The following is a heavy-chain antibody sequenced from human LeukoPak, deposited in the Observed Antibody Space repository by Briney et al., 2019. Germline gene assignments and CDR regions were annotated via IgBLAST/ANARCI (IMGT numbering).Heavy chain of an antibody. CDR1: GFTFSSYA. Sequence: GGSLRLSCAASGFTFSSYAMNWVRQAPGKGLEWVSAISGSGGSTYYADSVKGRFTISRDNSKNTLYLQMNSLRAEDTAVYYCARGPYLGYCSGGSCNQLDYWGQGTLVTVSS. V-gene: IGHV3-23*01. CDR3: ARGPYLGYCSGGSCNQLDY. CDR2: ISGSGGST. D-gene: IGHD2-15*01. J-gene: IGHJ4*02.